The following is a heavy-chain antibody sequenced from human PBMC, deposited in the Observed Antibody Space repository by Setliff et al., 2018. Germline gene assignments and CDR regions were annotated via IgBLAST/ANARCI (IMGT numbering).Heavy chain of an antibody. Sequence: LSLTCTVSGGSISSSSYYWGWIRQPPGKGLEWIGSIYYSGSTYYNPSLESRVTISVDTSKNQFSLKLSSVTAAGTAVYYCARLGSARYDSSGYYPDNWFDPWGQGTLVTVS. CDR3: ARLGSARYDSSGYYPDNWFDP. CDR2: IYYSGST. V-gene: IGHV4-39*01. J-gene: IGHJ5*02. D-gene: IGHD3-22*01. CDR1: GGSISSSSYY.